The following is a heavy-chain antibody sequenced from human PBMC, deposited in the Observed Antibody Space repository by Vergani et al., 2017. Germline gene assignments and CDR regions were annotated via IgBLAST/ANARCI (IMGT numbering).Heavy chain of an antibody. J-gene: IGHJ3*02. V-gene: IGHV1-69*11. D-gene: IGHD2-2*01. CDR1: GGTFSSYA. CDR3: ARGAIVVVPAALEAFDI. CDR2: IIPILGTA. Sequence: QVQLVQSGAEVKKPGSSVKVSCKASGGTFSSYAISWVRQAPGQGLEWMGRIIPILGTANYAQKFQGRVTITAAESTSTAYMELSSLRSEDTAVYYCARGAIVVVPAALEAFDIWGQGTMVTVSS.